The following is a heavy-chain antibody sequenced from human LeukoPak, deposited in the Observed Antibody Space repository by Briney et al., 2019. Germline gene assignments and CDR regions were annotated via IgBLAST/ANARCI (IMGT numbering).Heavy chain of an antibody. V-gene: IGHV3-21*01. D-gene: IGHD1-26*01. CDR1: GFTLSSYS. CDR3: ARDWDNFDY. Sequence: PGGSLRLSCAASGFTLSSYSMNWVRQAPGKGLECVSSISSLSSYIYYADSVKGRCTISRDNAKNTLYLQMNTLRAENTAVYLCARDWDNFDYWGEGILVTVSS. CDR2: ISSLSSYI. J-gene: IGHJ4*02.